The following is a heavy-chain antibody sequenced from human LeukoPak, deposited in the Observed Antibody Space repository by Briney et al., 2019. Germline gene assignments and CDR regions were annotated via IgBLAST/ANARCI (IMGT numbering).Heavy chain of an antibody. CDR2: INPNSGGT. CDR1: GYTFTGYY. V-gene: IGHV1-2*02. CDR3: AREFQRYYYGSGSYYRREDGWFDP. D-gene: IGHD3-10*01. Sequence: ASVKVSCKASGYTFTGYYMHWVRQAPGQGLEWMGWINPNSGGTNYAQKFQGRVTMTRDASISTAYMEPSRLRSDDTAVYYCAREFQRYYYGSGSYYRREDGWFDPWGQGTLVTVSS. J-gene: IGHJ5*02.